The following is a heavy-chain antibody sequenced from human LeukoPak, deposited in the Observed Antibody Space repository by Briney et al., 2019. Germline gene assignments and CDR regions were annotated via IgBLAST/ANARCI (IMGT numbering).Heavy chain of an antibody. CDR2: IYYSGST. V-gene: IGHV4-59*08. CDR1: GGSISSYY. CDR3: ALLTYGGNIHFDY. J-gene: IGHJ4*02. Sequence: SETLSLTCTVSGGSISSYYWSWIRQPPGKGLEWIGYIYYSGSTNYNPSLKSRVTISVDTSKNQFSLKLSSVTAADTAVYYCALLTYGGNIHFDYWGQGTLVTVSS. D-gene: IGHD4-23*01.